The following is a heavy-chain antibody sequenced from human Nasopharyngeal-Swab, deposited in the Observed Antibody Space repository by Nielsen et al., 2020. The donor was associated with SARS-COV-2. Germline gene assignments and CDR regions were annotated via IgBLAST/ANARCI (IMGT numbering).Heavy chain of an antibody. V-gene: IGHV1-69*13. CDR2: IIPIFCTA. CDR3: ARVGRDSVGATDY. J-gene: IGHJ4*02. D-gene: IGHD1-26*01. CDR1: GGTFSSYA. Sequence: SVKVSCKASGGTFSSYAISWVRQAPGQGLEWMGGIIPIFCTANYAQKFQGRVTNTADESTSTAYMELSSLRSEYTAVYYCARVGRDSVGATDYWGQGTLVTVSS.